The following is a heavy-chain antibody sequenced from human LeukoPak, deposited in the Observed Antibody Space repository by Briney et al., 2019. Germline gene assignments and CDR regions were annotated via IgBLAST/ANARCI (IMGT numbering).Heavy chain of an antibody. CDR2: ISAYNGNT. CDR3: AREGAALLWFGGFDY. V-gene: IGHV1-18*01. Sequence: ASVKVSCKASGYTFTSYGISWVRQAPGQGLEWMGWISAYNGNTNYAQKLQGRVTMTTDTSTSTAYMELRSLRSDDTAVYYCAREGAALLWFGGFDYWGQGTLVTVSS. J-gene: IGHJ4*02. D-gene: IGHD3-10*01. CDR1: GYTFTSYG.